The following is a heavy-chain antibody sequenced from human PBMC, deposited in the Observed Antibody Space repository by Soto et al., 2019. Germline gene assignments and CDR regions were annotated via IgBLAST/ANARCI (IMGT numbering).Heavy chain of an antibody. J-gene: IGHJ4*02. CDR3: ARGGCSGGSCYPDY. CDR2: IYHSGST. V-gene: IGHV4-4*02. CDR1: GGSISSSNW. Sequence: QVQLQESGPGRVKPSGTLSLTCAVSGGSISSSNWWSWVRQPPGKGLEWMGEIYHSGSTNYNPSLKRRVTISVDKSKNQFSLKLSSVTAADTAGYYWARGGCSGGSCYPDYWGQGTLVTVSS. D-gene: IGHD2-15*01.